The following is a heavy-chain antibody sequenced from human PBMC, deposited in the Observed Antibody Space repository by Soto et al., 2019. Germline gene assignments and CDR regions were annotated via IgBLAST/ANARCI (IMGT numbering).Heavy chain of an antibody. J-gene: IGHJ4*02. Sequence: PGGSLRLSCAASGFTFSSYALRWVRQAPGGGLDWVSAISGSGVSRYYADSVKGRFTISRGNSKNTLYLQMNSLRAEDTAVYYYVKDTTYYEILGPGFVYWGQGTLVTVSS. CDR2: ISGSGVSR. D-gene: IGHD3-9*01. CDR3: VKDTTYYEILGPGFVY. V-gene: IGHV3-23*01. CDR1: GFTFSSYA.